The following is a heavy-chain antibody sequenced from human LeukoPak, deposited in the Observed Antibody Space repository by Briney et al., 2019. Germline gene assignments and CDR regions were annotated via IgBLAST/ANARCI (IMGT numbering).Heavy chain of an antibody. CDR1: GGSISSSNW. Sequence: PSETLSLTCAVSGGSISSSNWWSWVRQPPGKGLEWIGEIYHSGSTNYNPSLKSRVTISVDTSKNQFSLKLSSVTAADTAVYYCARRLRYYYGSGSYRQYYFDYWGQGTLVTVSS. V-gene: IGHV4-4*02. D-gene: IGHD3-10*01. CDR2: IYHSGST. J-gene: IGHJ4*02. CDR3: ARRLRYYYGSGSYRQYYFDY.